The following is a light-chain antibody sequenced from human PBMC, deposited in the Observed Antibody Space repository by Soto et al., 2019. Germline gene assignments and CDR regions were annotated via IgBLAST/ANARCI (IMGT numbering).Light chain of an antibody. V-gene: IGLV2-14*03. CDR1: SSDVGGYNS. CDR3: SSYASSSTLV. Sequence: QSALTQPASVSGSPGQSITIACTGTSSDVGGYNSVSWYQQHPGKVPKLIIYDVNNRPSGVSWRFSGSKSGNTASLTVSGRQAEDEADYYCSSYASSSTLVFGGGTQLTVL. CDR2: DVN. J-gene: IGLJ2*01.